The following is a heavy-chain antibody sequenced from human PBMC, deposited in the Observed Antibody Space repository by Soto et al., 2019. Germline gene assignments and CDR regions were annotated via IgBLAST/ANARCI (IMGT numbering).Heavy chain of an antibody. Sequence: GGSLRLSCAASGFTFSSYWMSWVRQAPGKGLEWVANIKQDGSEKYYVDSVKGRFTISRDNAKNSPYLQMNSLRAEDTAVYYCARDLTLVRGYYYYGMDVWGQGTTVTVSS. CDR3: ARDLTLVRGYYYYGMDV. J-gene: IGHJ6*02. CDR1: GFTFSSYW. V-gene: IGHV3-7*05. CDR2: IKQDGSEK. D-gene: IGHD6-13*01.